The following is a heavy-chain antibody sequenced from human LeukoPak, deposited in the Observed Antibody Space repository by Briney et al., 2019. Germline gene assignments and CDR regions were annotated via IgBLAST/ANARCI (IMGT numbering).Heavy chain of an antibody. CDR1: GYTFTGYY. Sequence: GASVKVSCKASGYTFTGYYMHWVRQAPGQGLEWMGWINPNSGGTNYAQKFQGRVTMTRDTSISTAYMELSRLRSDDTAVYYRASSITIFGRNWFDPWGQGTLVTVSS. CDR3: ASSITIFGRNWFDP. J-gene: IGHJ5*02. CDR2: INPNSGGT. D-gene: IGHD3-3*01. V-gene: IGHV1-2*02.